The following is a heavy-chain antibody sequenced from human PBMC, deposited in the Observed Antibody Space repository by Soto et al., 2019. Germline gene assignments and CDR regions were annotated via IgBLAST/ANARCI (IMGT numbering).Heavy chain of an antibody. CDR1: GFTFSSYG. V-gene: IGHV3-30*03. CDR2: VSYDGSGK. CDR3: ARDAEAYVNVMGTIRAGYYYHGLDV. Sequence: QVQLVESGGGVVQPGRSLRLSCVGSGFTFSSYGIHWVRQAPGKGLEWVAVVSYDGSGKYYADSVKGRFTISRDNSKHTLYLQMNTLGVEDTAVYHCARDAEAYVNVMGTIRAGYYYHGLDVWGQGTTVFVSS. J-gene: IGHJ6*02. D-gene: IGHD1-1*01.